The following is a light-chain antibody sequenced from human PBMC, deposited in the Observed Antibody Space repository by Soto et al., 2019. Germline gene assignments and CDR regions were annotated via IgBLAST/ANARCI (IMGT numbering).Light chain of an antibody. J-gene: IGKJ5*01. V-gene: IGKV3-11*01. CDR1: QSISNY. Sequence: ENRLKQSPATLSLSPGETATLSCRASQSISNYLAWYQHKPGQAPRLLIFDASNRATGIPARFSGSGSGTDFTLTISGLEPEDFAIYYCQKRVNLPQFGQVTRLE. CDR3: QKRVNLPQ. CDR2: DAS.